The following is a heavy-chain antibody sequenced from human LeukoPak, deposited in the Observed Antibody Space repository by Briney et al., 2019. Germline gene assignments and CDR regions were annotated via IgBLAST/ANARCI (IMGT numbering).Heavy chain of an antibody. CDR2: INPNSGAT. J-gene: IGHJ4*02. V-gene: IGHV1-2*02. CDR1: GYTFSGYY. Sequence: VASVKVSCKASGYTFSGYYMHWVRQAPGQGLGWMGWINPNSGATNYAQTLQGRVTMIRDTSISIVYMELSRLRTDDTAVYYCARALRYDDSSGYYAYWGQGTLVTVSS. CDR3: ARALRYDDSSGYYAY. D-gene: IGHD3-22*01.